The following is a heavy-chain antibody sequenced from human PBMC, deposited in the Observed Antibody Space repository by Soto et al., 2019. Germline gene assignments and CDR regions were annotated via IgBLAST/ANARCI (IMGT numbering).Heavy chain of an antibody. J-gene: IGHJ4*02. D-gene: IGHD3-10*01. CDR2: INTDGTRT. CDR1: GFTFSSYW. CDR3: ARGGLGSFLLEY. Sequence: EVQLVESGGGSVQPGGSLRLSCAASGFTFSSYWVHWVRQVPGKGLVWLSRINTDGTRTSYADSVKGRFAMSRDNAKNTVYLQMNSLRVEDSAAYYCARGGLGSFLLEYWGQGTLVSVAS. V-gene: IGHV3-74*01.